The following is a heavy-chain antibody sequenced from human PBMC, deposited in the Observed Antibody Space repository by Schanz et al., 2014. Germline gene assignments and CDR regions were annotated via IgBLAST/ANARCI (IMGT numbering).Heavy chain of an antibody. V-gene: IGHV1-69*04. CDR3: ARDRRRYCSTASCLHDNWFDP. CDR1: GYTFISYG. J-gene: IGHJ5*02. Sequence: QVQLVQSGAEVKKPGASVKVSCKASGYTFISYGISWVRQAPGQGLEWMGRIIPILGIANYAQKFQGRVTITADKSTSTASMELSSLRSEDTAVYYCARDRRRYCSTASCLHDNWFDPWGQGTLVTVSS. CDR2: IIPILGIA. D-gene: IGHD2-2*01.